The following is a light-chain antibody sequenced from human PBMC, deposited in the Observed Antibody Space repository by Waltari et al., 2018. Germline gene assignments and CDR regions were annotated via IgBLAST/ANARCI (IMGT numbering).Light chain of an antibody. Sequence: DIQFTQPPSFLSASVGDRATTTCLASQGTNNYCAWHRKKPGKAPNLLIYATSTLQSGAPSRFGAIQSGTELTPTISSLQPEDFATYNCQQFTSFLFTSGQGTRLKIK. CDR2: ATS. V-gene: IGKV1-9*01. J-gene: IGKJ5*01. CDR1: QGTNNY. CDR3: QQFTSFLFT.